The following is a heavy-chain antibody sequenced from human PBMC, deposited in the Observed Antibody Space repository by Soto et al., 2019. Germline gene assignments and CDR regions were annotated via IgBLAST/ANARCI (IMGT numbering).Heavy chain of an antibody. CDR2: IYHSGST. CDR3: ARAGDCSSTSCILDNRFDP. V-gene: IGHV4-30-2*01. Sequence: SETLSLTCAVSGGSISSGGYSWSWIRQPPGKGLEWIGYIYHSGSTYYNPSLKSRVTISVDRSKNQFSLKLSSVTAADTAVYYCARAGDCSSTSCILDNRFDPWGQGTLVTVSS. D-gene: IGHD2-2*01. CDR1: GGSISSGGYS. J-gene: IGHJ5*02.